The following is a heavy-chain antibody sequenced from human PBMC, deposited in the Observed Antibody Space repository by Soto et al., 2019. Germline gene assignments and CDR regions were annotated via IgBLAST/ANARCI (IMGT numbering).Heavy chain of an antibody. J-gene: IGHJ6*03. D-gene: IGHD3-3*01. Sequence: QVQLVESGGGLVKPGWSLRLSCAASGFTFSDYYMSWIRQAPGKGLEWVSYISSSGSTIYYADSVKGRFTISRDNAKNSRYLQMNSLRAEDTAVYYCASSDFWSGYYVGYYYYYMDVWGKGTTVTVSS. CDR1: GFTFSDYY. CDR2: ISSSGSTI. CDR3: ASSDFWSGYYVGYYYYYMDV. V-gene: IGHV3-11*01.